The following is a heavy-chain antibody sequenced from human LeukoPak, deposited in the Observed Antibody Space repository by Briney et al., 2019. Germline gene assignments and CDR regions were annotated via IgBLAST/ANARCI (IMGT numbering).Heavy chain of an antibody. J-gene: IGHJ3*02. CDR3: ARGQRRLYAFDI. V-gene: IGHV3-30-3*01. CDR1: GFTFSSYA. D-gene: IGHD2-21*02. CDR2: ISYDGSNK. Sequence: ERSLRLSCAASGFTFSSYAMHWVRQAPGKGLEWVAVISYDGSNKYYADSVKGRFTISRDNSKNTLYLQMNSLRAEDTAVYYCARGQRRLYAFDIWGQGTMVTVSS.